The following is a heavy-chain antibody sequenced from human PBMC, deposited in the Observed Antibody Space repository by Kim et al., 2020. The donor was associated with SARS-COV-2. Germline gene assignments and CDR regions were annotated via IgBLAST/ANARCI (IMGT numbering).Heavy chain of an antibody. CDR3: ARHEGVALPFDY. D-gene: IGHD2-8*01. V-gene: IGHV4-39*01. Sequence: NPCLKGQVTVSIQASKSQFSLKLSSVTAADTAVYYCARHEGVALPFDYWGQGTLVTVSS. J-gene: IGHJ4*02.